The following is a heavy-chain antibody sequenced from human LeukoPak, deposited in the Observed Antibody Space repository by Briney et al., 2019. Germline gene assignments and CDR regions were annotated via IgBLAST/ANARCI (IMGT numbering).Heavy chain of an antibody. J-gene: IGHJ4*02. CDR2: IYWDDDK. Sequence: SGPTLVNPTQTLTLTCTFSGFSLSTSGVGVGWIRQPPGKALEWLALIYWDDDKRYSPSLKSRLTITKDTSKNQVVLTMTNMDPVDTATYYCAHTTEGVAAAGILFSRYDSDYWGQGTLVTVSS. D-gene: IGHD6-13*01. CDR1: GFSLSTSGVG. CDR3: AHTTEGVAAAGILFSRYDSDY. V-gene: IGHV2-5*02.